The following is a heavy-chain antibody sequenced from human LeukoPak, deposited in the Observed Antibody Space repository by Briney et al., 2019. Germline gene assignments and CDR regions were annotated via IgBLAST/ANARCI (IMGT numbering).Heavy chain of an antibody. CDR2: ISYDGSNK. Sequence: TGGSLRLSCAASGFTFSSYATHWVRQAPGKGLEWVAVISYDGSNKYYADSVKGRFTISRDNSKNTLYLQMNSLRAEDTAGYYCARARYCSGGSCYWFDPWGQGTLVTVSS. D-gene: IGHD2-15*01. V-gene: IGHV3-30-3*01. J-gene: IGHJ5*02. CDR3: ARARYCSGGSCYWFDP. CDR1: GFTFSSYA.